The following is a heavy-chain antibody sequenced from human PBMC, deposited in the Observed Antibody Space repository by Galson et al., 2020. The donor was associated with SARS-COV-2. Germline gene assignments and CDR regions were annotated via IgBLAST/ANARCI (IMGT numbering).Heavy chain of an antibody. D-gene: IGHD3-10*01. J-gene: IGHJ2*01. CDR1: GFTFSSYW. Sequence: AGSLRLSCAASGFTFSSYWMSWVRQAPGTGLEWVANIKQDGSEKYYVDSVKGQFTISRDNAKNSLYQQRNSLRAEDTAVYYCASLRITMVRGGPHPSWYFDLWGRGTLVTVSS. CDR2: IKQDGSEK. V-gene: IGHV3-7*01. CDR3: ASLRITMVRGGPHPSWYFDL.